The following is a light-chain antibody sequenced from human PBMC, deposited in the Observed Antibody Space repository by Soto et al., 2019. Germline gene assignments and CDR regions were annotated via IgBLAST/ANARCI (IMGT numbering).Light chain of an antibody. V-gene: IGKV3-15*01. CDR3: QQYNNWPPLT. Sequence: IVLPQSPDTLSLSPGERATLSCRAIQSVSSSCLAWYQQKPGQAPRLLIYGASTRATGIPARFSGSGSGTEFTLTISSLQSEDFAVYYCQQYNNWPPLTFGGGTKVDI. CDR2: GAS. J-gene: IGKJ4*01. CDR1: QSVSSS.